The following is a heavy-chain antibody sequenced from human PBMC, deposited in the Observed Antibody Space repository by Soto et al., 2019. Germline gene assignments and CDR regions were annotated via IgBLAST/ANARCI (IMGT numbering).Heavy chain of an antibody. CDR2: ISGSGGST. V-gene: IGHV3-23*01. D-gene: IGHD3-9*01. CDR3: AKPGSGLGYDILTGYYPT. Sequence: EVQLLESGGGLVQPGGSLRLSCAASGFTFSSYAMSWVRQAPGKGLEWVSAISGSGGSTYYADSVKGRFTISRDNSKNTLYLQMNSLRAEDTAVYYCAKPGSGLGYDILTGYYPTWGQGTLVTVSS. CDR1: GFTFSSYA. J-gene: IGHJ5*02.